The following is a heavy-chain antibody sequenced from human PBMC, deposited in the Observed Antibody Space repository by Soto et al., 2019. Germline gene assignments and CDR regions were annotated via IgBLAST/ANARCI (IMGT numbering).Heavy chain of an antibody. J-gene: IGHJ4*02. CDR3: AKGGEGGGFDWLLLYYFDY. CDR2: ISYDGSNK. D-gene: IGHD3-9*01. V-gene: IGHV3-30*18. Sequence: ESGGGVVQPGRSLRLSCAASGFTFSSYGMHWVRQAPGKGLEWVAVISYDGSNKYYADSVKGRFTISRDNSKNTLYLQMNSLRAEDTAVYYCAKGGEGGGFDWLLLYYFDYWGQGTLVTVSS. CDR1: GFTFSSYG.